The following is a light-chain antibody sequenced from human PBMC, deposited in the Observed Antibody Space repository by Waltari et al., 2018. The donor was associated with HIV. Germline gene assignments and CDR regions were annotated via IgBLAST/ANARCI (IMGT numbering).Light chain of an antibody. J-gene: IGKJ2*01. CDR1: QSVRSN. CDR2: DVS. V-gene: IGKV3-11*01. CDR3: QQRSNWPRT. Sequence: EVVLTQSPVTLSLSPAERATLSCRASQSVRSNLAWYQQRPGQAPRLLIYDVSNRATDIPPRFSGSGSETDFSLTISSLEPEDFAVYYCQQRSNWPRTFGQGTRLEI.